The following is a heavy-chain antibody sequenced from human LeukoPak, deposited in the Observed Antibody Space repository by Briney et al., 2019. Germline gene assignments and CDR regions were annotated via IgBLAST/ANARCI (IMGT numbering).Heavy chain of an antibody. V-gene: IGHV3-48*01. D-gene: IGHD3-10*01. CDR2: ISSSSSTI. CDR3: ARGSGSPRHS. Sequence: QAGGSLRLSCAASGFTFSSYSMTWVRQAPGKGLEWVSYISSSSSTIYYADSVKGRFTISRDNAKNSLYLQMNSLRAEDTAVYYCARGSGSPRHSWGQGTLVTVSS. J-gene: IGHJ5*02. CDR1: GFTFSSYS.